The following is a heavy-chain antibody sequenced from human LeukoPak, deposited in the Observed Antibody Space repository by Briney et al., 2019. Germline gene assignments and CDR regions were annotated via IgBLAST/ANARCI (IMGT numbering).Heavy chain of an antibody. J-gene: IGHJ4*02. CDR3: AKGGGSGWYWEEY. Sequence: GGSLRLSCAASGFIFRSYPMGWVRQAPGKGLEWVSAITGSGDKTYYADSVKGRFTISRDNSKNTLSLQMNSLRAEDTAVYYCAKGGGSGWYWEEYWGQGTLVTVSS. V-gene: IGHV3-23*01. CDR1: GFIFRSYP. D-gene: IGHD6-19*01. CDR2: ITGSGDKT.